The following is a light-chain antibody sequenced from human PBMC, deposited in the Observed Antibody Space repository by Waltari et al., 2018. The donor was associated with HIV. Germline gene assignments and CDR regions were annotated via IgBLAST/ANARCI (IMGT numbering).Light chain of an antibody. Sequence: SYELTLQPSVSVSPGQTARITCSGAALPKQYAYWYHQKSGQAPVLVIYKDSERPPGIPERFSGSSSGTTVTLTISGVQPEDEADYYCQSADRSGSWVFGGGTKLTVL. CDR3: QSADRSGSWV. J-gene: IGLJ3*02. V-gene: IGLV3-25*03. CDR1: ALPKQY. CDR2: KDS.